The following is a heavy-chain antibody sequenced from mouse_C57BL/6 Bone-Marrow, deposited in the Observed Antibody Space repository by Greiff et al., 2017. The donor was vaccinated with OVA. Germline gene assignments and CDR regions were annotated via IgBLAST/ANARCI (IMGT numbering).Heavy chain of an antibody. V-gene: IGHV1-64*01. D-gene: IGHD5-1*01. CDR2: IHPNSGST. Sequence: QVQLQQPGAELVKPGASVKLSCKASGYTFTSYWMHWVKQRPGQGLEWIGMIHPNSGSTNYNEKFNSKATLTVDKSSSTAYMQLSSLTSEDSAVYYCAKRAGTSWFAYWGQGTLVTVSA. CDR1: GYTFTSYW. CDR3: AKRAGTSWFAY. J-gene: IGHJ3*01.